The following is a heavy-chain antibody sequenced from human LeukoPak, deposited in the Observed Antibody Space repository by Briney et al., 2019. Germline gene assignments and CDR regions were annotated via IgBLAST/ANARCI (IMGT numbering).Heavy chain of an antibody. J-gene: IGHJ4*02. V-gene: IGHV3-30*18. CDR3: AKGANQQPREYYFDY. Sequence: GGSLRLSCAASGFTFSSYGMHWVRQAPGKGLEWVAVISYDGSNKYYADSVKGRFTISRDNSKNTLYLQMNSLRAEDTAVYYCAKGANQQPREYYFDYWGQGTLVTVSS. D-gene: IGHD6-13*01. CDR2: ISYDGSNK. CDR1: GFTFSSYG.